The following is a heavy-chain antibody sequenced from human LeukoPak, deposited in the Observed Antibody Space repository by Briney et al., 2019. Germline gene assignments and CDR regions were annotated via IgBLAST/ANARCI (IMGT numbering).Heavy chain of an antibody. CDR2: INWNGGST. D-gene: IGHD6-13*01. CDR1: GFTFEDYG. V-gene: IGHV3-20*04. J-gene: IGHJ4*02. CDR3: ARGIWGSSSWDYYYYYYMDY. Sequence: PGGSLRLSCAASGFTFEDYGMSWVRQVPGKGLEWVSGINWNGGSTGYADSVKGRFTISRDNAKNSLYLQMNSLRAEDTAVYYCARGIWGSSSWDYYYYYYMDYWGQGTLVTVSS.